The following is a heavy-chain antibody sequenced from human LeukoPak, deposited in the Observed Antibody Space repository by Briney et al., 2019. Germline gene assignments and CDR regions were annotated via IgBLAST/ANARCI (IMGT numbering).Heavy chain of an antibody. Sequence: ASVKVSCKASGYTFTIYGISWVRQAPGQGLEWMGWISAYNGHTNYAQKLLGRVTMTTDTSTSTAYMELRSLRSDDTAVYYCAREGLEPRMFDSWGQGTLVTVSS. J-gene: IGHJ4*02. V-gene: IGHV1-18*01. CDR3: AREGLEPRMFDS. CDR2: ISAYNGHT. D-gene: IGHD1-1*01. CDR1: GYTFTIYG.